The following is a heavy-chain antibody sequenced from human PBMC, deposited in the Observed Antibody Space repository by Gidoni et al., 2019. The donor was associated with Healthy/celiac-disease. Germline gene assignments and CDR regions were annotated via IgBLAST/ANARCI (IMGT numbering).Heavy chain of an antibody. Sequence: EVQLVESGGGLVQPGGSLRLSCAASGFTFSSYWMSWVRQAPGKGLEWVANIKQDGSEKYYVDSVKGRFTISRDNAKNSLYLQMNSLRAEDTAVYYCARVVYSSRIFSYYYYGMDVWGQGTTVTVSS. CDR1: GFTFSSYW. J-gene: IGHJ6*02. V-gene: IGHV3-7*01. CDR3: ARVVYSSRIFSYYYYGMDV. D-gene: IGHD6-13*01. CDR2: IKQDGSEK.